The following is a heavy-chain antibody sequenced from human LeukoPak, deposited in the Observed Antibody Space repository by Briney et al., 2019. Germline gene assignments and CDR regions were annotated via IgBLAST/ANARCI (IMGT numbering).Heavy chain of an antibody. V-gene: IGHV4-59*01. CDR2: IYYSGST. D-gene: IGHD2-2*02. J-gene: IGHJ5*02. CDR1: GGSISSYY. CDR3: ARDIGYCSSTSCYMAGWFDP. Sequence: SETLSLTCTVSGGSISSYYWSWIRQPPGKGLEWIGYIYYSGSTNYNPSLKSRVTISVDTSKNQFSLKLSSVTAADTAVYYCARDIGYCSSTSCYMAGWFDPWGQGTLVTVSS.